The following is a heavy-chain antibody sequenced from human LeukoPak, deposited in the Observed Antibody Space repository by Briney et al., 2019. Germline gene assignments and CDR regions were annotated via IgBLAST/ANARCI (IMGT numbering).Heavy chain of an antibody. CDR3: ERGRYDYGDYGSCDY. CDR2: IWYDGSNK. Sequence: GGSLRLSCAASVFTFSSYGMHWVRQAPGKVLEWVAVIWYDGSNKYYADSVKGRFTISRDNSKNTLYLQMNSLRAEDTPVYYCERGRYDYGDYGSCDYWGQGTLVTVSS. V-gene: IGHV3-33*01. J-gene: IGHJ4*02. CDR1: VFTFSSYG. D-gene: IGHD4-17*01.